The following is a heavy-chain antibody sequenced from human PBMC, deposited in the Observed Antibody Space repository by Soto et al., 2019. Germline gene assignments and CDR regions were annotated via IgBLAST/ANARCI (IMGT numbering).Heavy chain of an antibody. V-gene: IGHV3-21*01. CDR2: ISSSSSYI. J-gene: IGHJ4*02. D-gene: IGHD3-22*01. CDR3: ARGASYYHSVFDY. Sequence: PGGSLRLSCVVSGFTFSSYTMNWVRQAPGKGLEWVSSISSSSSYIYYADSVKGRFTISRDNAENSLYLQMNSLRAEDTAVYYCARGASYYHSVFDYWGQGTLVTVSS. CDR1: GFTFSSYT.